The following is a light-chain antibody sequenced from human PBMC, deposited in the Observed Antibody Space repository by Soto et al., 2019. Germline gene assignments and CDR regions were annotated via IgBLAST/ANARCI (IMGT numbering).Light chain of an antibody. V-gene: IGLV2-8*01. CDR2: EVT. J-gene: IGLJ3*02. Sequence: QSALTQPPSASGSPGQSVTISCTGTSSDVGGYNYVSWYQQHPGKAPKLMVYEVTKRPSGVPDRFSGSESGNTASLTVSGLQAEDEADYYCSSHAGINNVVFGGGTQLTVL. CDR1: SSDVGGYNY. CDR3: SSHAGINNVV.